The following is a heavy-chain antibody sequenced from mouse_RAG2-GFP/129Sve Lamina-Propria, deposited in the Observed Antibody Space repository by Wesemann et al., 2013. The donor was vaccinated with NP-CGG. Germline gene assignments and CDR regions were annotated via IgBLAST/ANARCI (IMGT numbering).Heavy chain of an antibody. D-gene: IGHD2-3*01. J-gene: IGHJ1*03. Sequence: EMVLEWVAYISSGSSTIYYADTVKGRFTISRDNAKNTLFLQMTSLRSEDTAMYYCAPWLLEGYFDVWGTGTTVTVSS. V-gene: IGHV5-17*01. CDR2: ISSGSSTI. CDR3: APWLLEGYFDV.